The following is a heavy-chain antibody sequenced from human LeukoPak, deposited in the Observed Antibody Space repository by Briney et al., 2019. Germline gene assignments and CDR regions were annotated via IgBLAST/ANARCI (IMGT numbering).Heavy chain of an antibody. V-gene: IGHV3-9*03. J-gene: IGHJ3*02. CDR3: AKDTSNYGDYLGAFDI. Sequence: PGGSLRLSCAASGFTFDDYAMHWVRQAPGKGLEWVSGISWNSGSIGYADSVKGRFTISRDNAKNSLYLQMNSLRAEDMALYYCAKDTSNYGDYLGAFDIWGQGTMVTVSS. CDR2: ISWNSGSI. CDR1: GFTFDDYA. D-gene: IGHD4-17*01.